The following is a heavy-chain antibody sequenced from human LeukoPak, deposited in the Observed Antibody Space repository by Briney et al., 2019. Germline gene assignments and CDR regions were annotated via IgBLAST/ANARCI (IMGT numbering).Heavy chain of an antibody. V-gene: IGHV3-23*01. Sequence: GGSLRLSCAASGFTFSSYAMSWVRQAPGKGLEWVSAISGSGGSTYYADSVKGRFTTSRDNSKNTLYLQMNSLRAEDTAVYYCAKRRRYYYGSGSYYYLDYWGQGTLVTVSS. CDR3: AKRRRYYYGSGSYYYLDY. D-gene: IGHD3-10*01. CDR2: ISGSGGST. CDR1: GFTFSSYA. J-gene: IGHJ4*02.